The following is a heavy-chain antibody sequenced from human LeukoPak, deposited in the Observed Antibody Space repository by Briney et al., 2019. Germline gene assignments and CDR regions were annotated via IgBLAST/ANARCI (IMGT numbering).Heavy chain of an antibody. V-gene: IGHV4-34*01. Sequence: SETLSLTCAVYGGSFSGYYWSWIRQPPGKGLEWIGEINHSGSTNYNPSLKSRVTISVDTSKNQFSLKLSSVTAADTAVYYCARAGRDGYNYYYYYYMDVWGKGTTVTISS. CDR2: INHSGST. CDR3: ARAGRDGYNYYYYYYMDV. D-gene: IGHD5-24*01. CDR1: GGSFSGYY. J-gene: IGHJ6*03.